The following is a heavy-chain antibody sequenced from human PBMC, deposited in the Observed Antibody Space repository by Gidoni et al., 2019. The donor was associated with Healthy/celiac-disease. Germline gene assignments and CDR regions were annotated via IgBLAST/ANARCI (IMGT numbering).Heavy chain of an antibody. CDR1: GFTFSHYY. D-gene: IGHD3-22*01. CDR3: ARDSNYYDSRGYFQH. V-gene: IGHV3-11*06. Sequence: QVQLVESGGGWAKPGGSLSLSCAASGFTFSHYYMSWIRQAPGKGLEGVSYISSSSSYTNYADSVKGRFTISRDNAKNSLYLQMNSLRAEDTAVYYCARDSNYYDSRGYFQHWGQGTLVTVSS. J-gene: IGHJ1*01. CDR2: ISSSSSYT.